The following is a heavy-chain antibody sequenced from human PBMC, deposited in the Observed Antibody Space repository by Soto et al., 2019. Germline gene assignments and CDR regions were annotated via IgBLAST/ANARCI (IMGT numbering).Heavy chain of an antibody. V-gene: IGHV5-51*01. CDR3: ARTRSFTLGFYYDGMDV. J-gene: IGHJ6*02. Sequence: LXESLTISCQGSGYSFASYWIGLVRQMPGKDLEWMGIIYPGDSDTRYSPSFQGQVTISADKSLRTAYLQWTSLKASDTALYYCARTRSFTLGFYYDGMDVWGQGTTVTVSS. CDR1: GYSFASYW. CDR2: IYPGDSDT. D-gene: IGHD6-6*01.